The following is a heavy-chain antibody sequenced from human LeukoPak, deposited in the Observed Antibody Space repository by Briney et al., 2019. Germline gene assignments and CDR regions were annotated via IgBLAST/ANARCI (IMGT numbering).Heavy chain of an antibody. D-gene: IGHD6-13*01. J-gene: IGHJ6*03. V-gene: IGHV1-18*01. Sequence: ASVKVSCKASGYTFTSYGISWVRQAPGQGLEWMGWISAYNGNTNYAQKLQGRVTMTTDTSTSTAYMELRSLRSDDTAVYYCASLQYSSSWRPWYYYYYMDVWGKGTTVTVSS. CDR3: ASLQYSSSWRPWYYYYYMDV. CDR1: GYTFTSYG. CDR2: ISAYNGNT.